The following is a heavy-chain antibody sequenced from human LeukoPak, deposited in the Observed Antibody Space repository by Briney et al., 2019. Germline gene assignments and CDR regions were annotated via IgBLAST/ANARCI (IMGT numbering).Heavy chain of an antibody. CDR3: AELGITMIGGV. D-gene: IGHD3-10*02. V-gene: IGHV3-21*01. CDR1: GFTFSSYS. Sequence: GGSLRLSCAASGFTFSSYSMNWVRQAPGKGLEWVSSISSSSSYIYYADSVKGRFTISRDNAKNSRYLQMNSLRAEDTAVYYCAELGITMIGGVWGKGTTVTISS. J-gene: IGHJ6*04. CDR2: ISSSSSYI.